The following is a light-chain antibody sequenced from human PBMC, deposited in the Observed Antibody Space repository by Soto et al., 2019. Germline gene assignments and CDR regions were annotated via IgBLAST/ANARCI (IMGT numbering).Light chain of an antibody. CDR2: GAS. V-gene: IGKV3-20*01. Sequence: EIVLTQSPGTLSLSPGERASVSCRASQSVYTSYLAWFQQKPGQAPRLLIYGASNRATGIPDRFSGSGSGTDFTLTIPRLEPEDFATYYCQQYHSYSYTFGQGTKLEIK. CDR3: QQYHSYSYT. CDR1: QSVYTSY. J-gene: IGKJ2*01.